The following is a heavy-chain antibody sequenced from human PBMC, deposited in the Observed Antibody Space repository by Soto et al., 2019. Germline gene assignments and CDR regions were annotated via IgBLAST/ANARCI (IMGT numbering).Heavy chain of an antibody. CDR2: IKQDGSER. V-gene: IGHV3-7*03. CDR1: GFTFSSYG. D-gene: IGHD2-2*01. CDR3: ARGIVPDY. Sequence: GGSLRLSCAASGFTFSSYGMHWVRQSPGKGLEWVANIKQDGSERSYVDSLKGRFTISRDNAKNSLYLQMNSLRAEDTAVYYCARGIVPDYWGQGTLVTVSS. J-gene: IGHJ4*02.